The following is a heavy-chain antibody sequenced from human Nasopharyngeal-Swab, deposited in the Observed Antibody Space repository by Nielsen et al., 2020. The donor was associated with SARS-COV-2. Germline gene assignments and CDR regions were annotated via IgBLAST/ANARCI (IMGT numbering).Heavy chain of an antibody. CDR2: ITGSGDLT. V-gene: IGHV3-23*01. CDR3: ARGARTGQFHFDY. Sequence: GESLKISCAASGFTFSDYYMSWIRQAPGKGLEWVSAITGSGDLTSYADSVKGRFTISRDNSKNTLYLQMNSLRAEDTAAYYCARGARTGQFHFDYWGQGTLVTVSS. CDR1: GFTFSDYY. D-gene: IGHD1/OR15-1a*01. J-gene: IGHJ4*02.